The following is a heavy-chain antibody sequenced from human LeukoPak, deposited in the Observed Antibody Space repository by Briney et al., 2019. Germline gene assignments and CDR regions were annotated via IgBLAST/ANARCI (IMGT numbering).Heavy chain of an antibody. CDR3: AKERRSSSWYSDH. V-gene: IGHV3-30*18. CDR1: GYTFSDYG. D-gene: IGHD6-13*01. J-gene: IGHJ4*02. CDR2: ISYDGGNK. Sequence: GGSLRLSCVASGYTFSDYGMHWVRQAPGKGLDWVAVISYDGGNKHFADSVKGRFTISRDNSRNTLYLEMNSLRAEDTAVYYCAKERRSSSWYSDHWGQGTLVTVSS.